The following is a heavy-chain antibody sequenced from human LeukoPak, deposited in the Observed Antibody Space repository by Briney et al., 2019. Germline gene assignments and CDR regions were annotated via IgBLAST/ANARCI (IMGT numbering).Heavy chain of an antibody. CDR1: GFTFSGHV. CDR2: ISGSGGST. J-gene: IGHJ4*02. V-gene: IGHV3-23*01. CDR3: AKYSGRNMGTYCFNY. D-gene: IGHD3-10*01. Sequence: GGSLRLSCAASGFTFSGHVMSWVRQAPGKGLEWVSDISGSGGSTYYADSVKGRFTISRDNSKNTLDLQMNSLRVEDTAVYYCAKYSGRNMGTYCFNYWGQGTLVTVSS.